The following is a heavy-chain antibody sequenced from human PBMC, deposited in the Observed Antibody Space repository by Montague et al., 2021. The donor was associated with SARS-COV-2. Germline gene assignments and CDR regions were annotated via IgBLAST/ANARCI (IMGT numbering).Heavy chain of an antibody. J-gene: IGHJ5*02. CDR2: IYDSGSA. D-gene: IGHD2-21*02. CDR3: ARAYCGGDCHAGP. V-gene: IGHV4-59*01. Sequence: SETLSLTCTVSVGSISSYYWTWIRQPPGKGLEWIWYIYDSGSANYNPSLKSRSTISVDTSNNQFSLRLSSVTAADTAVYYCARAYCGGDCHAGPWGQGILVTVSS. CDR1: VGSISSYY.